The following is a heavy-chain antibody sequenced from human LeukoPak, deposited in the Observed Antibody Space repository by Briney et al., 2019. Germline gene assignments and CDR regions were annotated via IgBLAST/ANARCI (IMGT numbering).Heavy chain of an antibody. J-gene: IGHJ4*02. Sequence: PGGSLRLSCAASGFTFSSYAMSWVRQAPGKGLEWVSAISGSGGSTYYADSVKGRFTISRDNSKNTLYVQMNSLRAEDTAVYYCAKGDYDSSGYFSEGEGDYWGQGTLVTVSS. V-gene: IGHV3-23*01. CDR3: AKGDYDSSGYFSEGEGDY. D-gene: IGHD3-22*01. CDR1: GFTFSSYA. CDR2: ISGSGGST.